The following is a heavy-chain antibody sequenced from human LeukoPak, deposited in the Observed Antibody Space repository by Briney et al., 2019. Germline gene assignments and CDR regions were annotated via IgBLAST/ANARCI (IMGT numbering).Heavy chain of an antibody. V-gene: IGHV1-18*01. D-gene: IGHD2-15*01. CDR2: ISAYNGNT. CDR3: ARDPGVGSWYCSGGSCYSLGYFDY. J-gene: IGHJ4*02. CDR1: GYTFTTYG. Sequence: ASVKVSCKASGYTFTTYGISWVRQAPGQGLEWMGWISAYNGNTNYAQKVQGRVTMTTDTSTSTAYMELSSLRSEDTAVYYCARDPGVGSWYCSGGSCYSLGYFDYWGQGTLVTVSS.